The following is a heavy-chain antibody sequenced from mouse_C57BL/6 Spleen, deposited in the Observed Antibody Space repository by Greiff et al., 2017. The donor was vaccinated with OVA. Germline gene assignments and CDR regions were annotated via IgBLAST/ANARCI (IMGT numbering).Heavy chain of an antibody. CDR2: IDPSDSYT. Sequence: VQLQQPGAELVRPGTSVKLSCKASGYTFTSYWMHWVKQRPGQGLEWIGVIDPSDSYTNYNQKFKGKATLTVDTSSSTAYLQLSSLTSEDSAVYYCARAIYDYGAMDYWGQGTSVTVSS. CDR1: GYTFTSYW. D-gene: IGHD1-3*01. V-gene: IGHV1-59*01. CDR3: ARAIYDYGAMDY. J-gene: IGHJ4*01.